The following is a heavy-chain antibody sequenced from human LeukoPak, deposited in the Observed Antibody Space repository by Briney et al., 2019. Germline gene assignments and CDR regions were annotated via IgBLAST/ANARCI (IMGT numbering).Heavy chain of an antibody. J-gene: IGHJ4*02. D-gene: IGHD1-26*01. Sequence: ASVKASCKASGYTFTYHYIHLVRQAAGQGLEWMGIINPDNGNTNYAQKFQGRVTMTRDTSTSTVYMELSSLGSEDTAVYYCARESDSGKDFDCWGQGTLVTVSS. CDR2: INPDNGNT. CDR1: GYTFTYHY. CDR3: ARESDSGKDFDC. V-gene: IGHV1-46*01.